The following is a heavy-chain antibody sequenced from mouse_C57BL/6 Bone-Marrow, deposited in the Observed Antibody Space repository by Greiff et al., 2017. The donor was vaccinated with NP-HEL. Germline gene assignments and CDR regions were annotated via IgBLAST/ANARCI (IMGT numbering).Heavy chain of an antibody. J-gene: IGHJ2*01. V-gene: IGHV14-1*01. CDR2: IDPEAGDT. D-gene: IGHD1-1*01. Sequence: EVQLQQSGAELVRPGASVKLSCTASGFNIKDYYMHWVKQRPEQGLEWIGRIDPEAGDTGYAPKFQGKATMTADTSSNTAYLQLSSLTSEDTAVYYCTTDYYYGSSFDYWGQGTTLTVSS. CDR3: TTDYYYGSSFDY. CDR1: GFNIKDYY.